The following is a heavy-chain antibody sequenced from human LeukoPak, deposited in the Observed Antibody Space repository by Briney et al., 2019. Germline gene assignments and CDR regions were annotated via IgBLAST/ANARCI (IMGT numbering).Heavy chain of an antibody. V-gene: IGHV4-34*01. CDR3: ARRNRGSYRPRGAFDI. CDR1: GGSFSGYY. CDR2: INHSGST. Sequence: SETLSLTCAVYGGSFSGYYWSWIRQPPGKGLEWIGEINHSGSTNYNPSLKSRVTISVDTSKNQFSLKLSSVTAADTAVYYCARRNRGSYRPRGAFDIWGQGTMVTVSS. J-gene: IGHJ3*02. D-gene: IGHD1-26*01.